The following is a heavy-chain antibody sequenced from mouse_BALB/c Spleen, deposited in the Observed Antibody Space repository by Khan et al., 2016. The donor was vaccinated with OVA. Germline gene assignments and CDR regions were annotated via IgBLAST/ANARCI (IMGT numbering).Heavy chain of an antibody. V-gene: IGHV5-9-3*01. D-gene: IGHD1-1*01. CDR2: SSSGGRYT. J-gene: IGHJ2*01. CDR1: GFSFSSSV. CDR3: ARHGDCGSGLFDY. Sequence: VELVESGGGLVKPGGSLKLSCAASGFSFSSSVMSWVRQTPEKRLAWVATSSSGGRYTYHPDSVKGRLTISRDNAKKTLYMQMTSQRSDATAMYYCARHGDCGSGLFDYWGQGSTLTVSS.